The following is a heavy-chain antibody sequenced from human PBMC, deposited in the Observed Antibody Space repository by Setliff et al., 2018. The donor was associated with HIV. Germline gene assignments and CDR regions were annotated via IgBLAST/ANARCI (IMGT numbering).Heavy chain of an antibody. J-gene: IGHJ3*02. CDR3: ARPLLGPGAFDI. V-gene: IGHV1-69*13. CDR2: IIPIFGTP. D-gene: IGHD1-1*01. Sequence: GASVKVSCKASGDTFNSHAISWVRQAPGQGLEWMGGIIPIFGTPNYAQKFKGRLTITADESTSTAYMELSSLRSEDTAVYYCARPLLGPGAFDIWGQGTMVTVSS. CDR1: GDTFNSHA.